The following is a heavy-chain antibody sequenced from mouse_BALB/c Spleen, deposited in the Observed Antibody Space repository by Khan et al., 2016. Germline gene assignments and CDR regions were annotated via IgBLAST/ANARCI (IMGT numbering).Heavy chain of an antibody. J-gene: IGHJ1*01. CDR3: ARDLNWYFDV. CDR2: ISDGGSYT. CDR1: GFTFSDYY. V-gene: IGHV5-4*02. Sequence: EVELVESGGGLVKPGGSLKLTCTASGFTFSDYYMYWVRQTPEKRLEWVATISDGGSYTYYPDSVKGRFTIYRDNANLYLLMISLKSEDTAMYYCARDLNWYFDVWRAGTTVTVSS.